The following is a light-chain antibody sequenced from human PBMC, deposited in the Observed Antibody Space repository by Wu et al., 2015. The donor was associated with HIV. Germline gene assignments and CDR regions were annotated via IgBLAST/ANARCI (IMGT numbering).Light chain of an antibody. CDR2: SAS. CDR3: QQSYSIPLT. V-gene: IGKV1-39*01. CDR1: QSMNNF. Sequence: DIQMTQSPSSLSASVGDRVTITCRASQSMNNFLNRYQQKPGKAPKLLIYSASSLQSGVPSRFSGSGSGTDFTLTISSLQPEDFATYYCQQSYSIPLTFGGGTKVEIK. J-gene: IGKJ4*01.